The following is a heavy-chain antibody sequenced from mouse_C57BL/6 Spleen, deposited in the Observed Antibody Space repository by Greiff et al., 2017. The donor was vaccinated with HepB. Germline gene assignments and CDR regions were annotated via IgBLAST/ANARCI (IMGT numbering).Heavy chain of an antibody. D-gene: IGHD2-10*02. CDR2: ISYDGSN. Sequence: EVQLQESGPGLVKPSQSLSLTCSVTGYSITSGYYWNWIRQFPGNKLEWMGYISYDGSNNYNPSLKNRISITRDTSKNQFFLKLNSVTTEDTATYYCAREGMWAMDYWGQGTSVTVSS. CDR1: GYSITSGYY. J-gene: IGHJ4*01. V-gene: IGHV3-6*01. CDR3: AREGMWAMDY.